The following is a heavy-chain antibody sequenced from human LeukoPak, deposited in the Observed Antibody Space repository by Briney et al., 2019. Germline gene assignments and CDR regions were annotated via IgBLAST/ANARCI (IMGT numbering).Heavy chain of an antibody. D-gene: IGHD7-27*01. CDR3: ARAVLGTSYYMDV. V-gene: IGHV3-21*01. J-gene: IGHJ6*03. CDR1: GFTFSSYS. CDR2: ISSGSSYI. Sequence: PGGSLRLSCAASGFTFSSYSMNWVRQAPGKGLEWLSTISSGSSYIYYADSVKGRFTISRDNAKNSLYLQMNSLRAEDTAVYYCARAVLGTSYYMDVWGKGTTVTVSS.